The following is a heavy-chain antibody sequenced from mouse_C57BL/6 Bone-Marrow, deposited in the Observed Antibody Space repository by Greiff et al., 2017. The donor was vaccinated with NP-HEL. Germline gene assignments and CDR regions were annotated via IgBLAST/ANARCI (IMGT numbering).Heavy chain of an antibody. Sequence: VKLVESGAELVRPGASVKLSCKASGYTFTDYYINWVKQRPGQGLEWIARIYPGSGNTYYNEKFKGKATLTAEKSSSTAYMQLSSLTSEDSAVYFCAREELLYFDVWGTGTTVTVSS. CDR2: IYPGSGNT. CDR3: AREELLYFDV. CDR1: GYTFTDYY. D-gene: IGHD1-1*02. V-gene: IGHV1-76*01. J-gene: IGHJ1*03.